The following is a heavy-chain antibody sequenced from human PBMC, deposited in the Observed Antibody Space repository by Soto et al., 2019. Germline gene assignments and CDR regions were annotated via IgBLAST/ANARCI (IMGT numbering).Heavy chain of an antibody. CDR2: ISDDGDNT. Sequence: QVQLVESGGGVVQPGRSLRLSCAASGFTFSTYGIHWVRQAPGKGLEWVAVISDDGDNTYYADSVKGRFTISRDNSKNTLYLQMNSLRAEDTAVYYCAKEGIQLWSAFDYWGQGTLVTVSS. CDR1: GFTFSTYG. V-gene: IGHV3-30*18. D-gene: IGHD5-18*01. CDR3: AKEGIQLWSAFDY. J-gene: IGHJ4*02.